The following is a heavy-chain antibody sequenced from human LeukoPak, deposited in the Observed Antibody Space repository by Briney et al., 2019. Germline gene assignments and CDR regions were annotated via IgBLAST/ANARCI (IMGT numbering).Heavy chain of an antibody. CDR3: ARDLYSSANFDY. V-gene: IGHV3-21*01. D-gene: IGHD6-19*01. CDR2: ISSSSSYI. CDR1: GFTFSSYA. J-gene: IGHJ4*02. Sequence: GGSLRLSCAASGFTFSSYAMTWVRQAPGKGLEWVSSISSSSSYIYYADSVKGRFTISRDNAKNSLYLQMNSLRAEDTAVYYCARDLYSSANFDYWGQGTLVTVSS.